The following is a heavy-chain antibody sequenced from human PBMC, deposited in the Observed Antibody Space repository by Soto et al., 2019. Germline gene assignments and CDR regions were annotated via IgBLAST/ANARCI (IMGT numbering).Heavy chain of an antibody. V-gene: IGHV1-8*01. J-gene: IGHJ3*02. CDR3: ARGSKRGGSAFDI. D-gene: IGHD3-16*01. CDR1: GYTFTSYD. CDR2: MNPNSGNT. Sequence: ASVKVSCKASGYTFTSYDINWVRQATGQGLEWMGWMNPNSGNTGYAQKFQGRVTMTRNTSISTAYMELRSLRSDDTAVYYCARGSKRGGSAFDIWGQGTMVTVSS.